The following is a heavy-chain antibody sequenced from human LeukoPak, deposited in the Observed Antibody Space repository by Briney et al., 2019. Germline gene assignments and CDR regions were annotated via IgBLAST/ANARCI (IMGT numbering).Heavy chain of an antibody. CDR2: INHSGST. Sequence: SETLSLTCAVYGGSFSGYYWSWFRQPPGKGLEWIGEINHSGSTNYNPSLKSRVTISVDTSKNQFSLKLSSVTAADTAVYYCARERSPDFDWLMTAYYFDYWGQGTLVTVSS. CDR1: GGSFSGYY. D-gene: IGHD3-9*01. J-gene: IGHJ4*02. CDR3: ARERSPDFDWLMTAYYFDY. V-gene: IGHV4-34*01.